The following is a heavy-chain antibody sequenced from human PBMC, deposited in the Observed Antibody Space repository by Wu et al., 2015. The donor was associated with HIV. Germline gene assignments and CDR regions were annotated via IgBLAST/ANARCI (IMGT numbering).Heavy chain of an antibody. Sequence: QVQLVQSGAEVKKPGSSVKVSCKASGGTFSSYAISWVRQAPGQGLEWMGGIIPIFGTANYAQKFQGRVTITADESTSTAYMELSSLRSEDTAVYYCAREVPAGGLVPTPWGQGNPWSTVSS. CDR1: GGTFSSYA. V-gene: IGHV1-69*12. CDR2: IIPIFGTA. D-gene: IGHD3/OR15-3a*01. CDR3: AREVPAGGLVPTP. J-gene: IGHJ5*02.